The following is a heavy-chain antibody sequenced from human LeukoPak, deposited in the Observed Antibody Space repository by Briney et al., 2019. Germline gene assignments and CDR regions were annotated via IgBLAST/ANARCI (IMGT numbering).Heavy chain of an antibody. J-gene: IGHJ4*02. CDR2: ISYDGSNK. V-gene: IGHV3-30*03. Sequence: GRSLRLSCAASGFTFSSYGMHWVRQAPGKGLEWVAVISYDGSNKYYADSVKGRFTISRDNSKNTLYLQMNSLRAEDTAVYYCATEGIVVPAATLDYWGQGTLVTVSS. CDR1: GFTFSSYG. CDR3: ATEGIVVPAATLDY. D-gene: IGHD2-2*01.